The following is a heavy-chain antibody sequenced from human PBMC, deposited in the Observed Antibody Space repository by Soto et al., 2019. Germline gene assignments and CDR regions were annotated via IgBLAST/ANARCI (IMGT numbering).Heavy chain of an antibody. CDR2: IYYTGRT. V-gene: IGHV4-61*01. D-gene: IGHD3-22*01. Sequence: PSETLSLTCTVSGGSVSSGNYYWSWIRQPPGKGLDWIGYIYYTGRTNYNPSLKSRVTMSLATSKNQFSLKLDSVTAADTAIYDWAGMPVTTTNCRDPWGKGTLVTVAS. CDR3: AGMPVTTTNCRDP. CDR1: GGSVSSGNYY. J-gene: IGHJ5*02.